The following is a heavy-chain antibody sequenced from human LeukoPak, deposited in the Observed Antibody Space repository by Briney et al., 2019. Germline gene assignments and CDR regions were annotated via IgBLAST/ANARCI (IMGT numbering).Heavy chain of an antibody. CDR2: IFSNDEK. V-gene: IGHV2-26*01. Sequence: ESGPVLVKPTETLTLTCTVSGFSLSNARMGASWIRQPPGKALEWLAHIFSNDEKSYSTSLKSRLTISKDTSKSQVVLTMTNMDPVDTATYYCARTLYEIRARYYYYYMDVWGKGTTVTVSS. CDR1: GFSLSNARMG. CDR3: ARTLYEIRARYYYYYMDV. D-gene: IGHD3-10*01. J-gene: IGHJ6*03.